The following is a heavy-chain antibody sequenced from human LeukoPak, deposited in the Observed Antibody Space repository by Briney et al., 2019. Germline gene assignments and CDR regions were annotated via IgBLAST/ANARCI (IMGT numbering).Heavy chain of an antibody. Sequence: GRSLTLSCAASGFTFSSYAIHWVRQAPGKGLEWVAVISYDESNKYYADSVKGRFTISRDNSKNTLYLQMNSLRAEDTAVYYCAIVARSSGWSYYFDYWGQGTLVTVSS. CDR2: ISYDESNK. CDR1: GFTFSSYA. D-gene: IGHD6-19*01. J-gene: IGHJ4*02. CDR3: AIVARSSGWSYYFDY. V-gene: IGHV3-30*04.